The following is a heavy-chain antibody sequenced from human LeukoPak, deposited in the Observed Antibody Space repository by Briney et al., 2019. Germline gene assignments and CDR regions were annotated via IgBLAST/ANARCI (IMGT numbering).Heavy chain of an antibody. CDR1: GGSISSYY. CDR2: IYYSGST. Sequence: SETLSLTCTVSGGSISSYYWSWIRQPPGKGLEWIGYIYYSGSTNYNPSLKSRVTISVDTSKNQFSLKLSSVTAADTAVYYCARSGDSSGYYRYYYGMDVWGQGTTVTVSS. J-gene: IGHJ6*02. V-gene: IGHV4-59*01. CDR3: ARSGDSSGYYRYYYGMDV. D-gene: IGHD3-22*01.